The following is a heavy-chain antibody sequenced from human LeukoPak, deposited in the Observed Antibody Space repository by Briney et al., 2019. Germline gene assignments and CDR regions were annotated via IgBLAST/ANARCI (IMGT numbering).Heavy chain of an antibody. CDR3: ARDAIGITTYDSYFDN. V-gene: IGHV3-43D*03. CDR2: ISWDGGST. Sequence: GGSLRLSCAASGFTFDDYAMHWVRQAPGKGLEWVSLISWDGGSTYYADSVKGRFTISRDNSKNSLYLQMNSLRAEDMAVYYCARDAIGITTYDSYFDNWGQGTLVTVSS. J-gene: IGHJ4*02. CDR1: GFTFDDYA. D-gene: IGHD3-22*01.